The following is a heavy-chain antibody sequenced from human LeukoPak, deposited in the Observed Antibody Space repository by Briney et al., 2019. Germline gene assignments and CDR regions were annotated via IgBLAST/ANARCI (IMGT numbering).Heavy chain of an antibody. Sequence: SETLSLTCAVYGGSFSSYYWGWIRQPPGKGLEWIGSIYYSGSTYYNPSLKSRVTISVDTSKNQFSLKLSSVTAADTAMYYCASSYCSSTSCQFRLDYWGQGTLVTVSS. V-gene: IGHV4-39*01. CDR3: ASSYCSSTSCQFRLDY. D-gene: IGHD2-2*01. CDR2: IYYSGST. CDR1: GGSFSSYY. J-gene: IGHJ4*02.